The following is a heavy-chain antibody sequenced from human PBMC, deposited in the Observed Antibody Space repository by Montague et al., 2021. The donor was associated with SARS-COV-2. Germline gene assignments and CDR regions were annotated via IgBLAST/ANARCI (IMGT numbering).Heavy chain of an antibody. J-gene: IGHJ4*02. CDR1: GFSLSTSGVG. CDR3: AHRGDLWVGPYFDY. CDR2: IYWDDDK. Sequence: PALVKPTQTLTLTCTFSGFSLSTSGVGVGWIRQPPGEALEWLALIYWDDDKRYSPSLKSRLTITKDTSKNQVVLTMTNMDPVDTATYYCAHRGDLWVGPYFDYWGQGTLVTVSS. D-gene: IGHD2-21*02. V-gene: IGHV2-5*02.